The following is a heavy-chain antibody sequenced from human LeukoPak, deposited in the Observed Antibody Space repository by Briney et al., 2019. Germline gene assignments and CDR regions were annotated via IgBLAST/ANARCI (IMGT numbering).Heavy chain of an antibody. V-gene: IGHV4-39*01. CDR2: IYHSGST. CDR1: GASISSSSYY. Sequence: PSETLSLICTVSGASISSSSYYWGWIRQPPGKGLEWIGSIYHSGSTYYNPSLKSRVTISVDTSKNQFSLRLSSVTAADTAMYYCARHLSWSGYPKVDYWGQGSLVTVSS. CDR3: ARHLSWSGYPKVDY. J-gene: IGHJ4*02. D-gene: IGHD3-3*01.